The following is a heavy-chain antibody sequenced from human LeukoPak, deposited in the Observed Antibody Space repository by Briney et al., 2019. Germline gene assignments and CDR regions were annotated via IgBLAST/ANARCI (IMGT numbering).Heavy chain of an antibody. Sequence: SQTLSLTCTVSGASIRSGDYYWSWIRQPPGKGLEWIGYIYDSGSTYYNPSLKSRITISVDASENRFSLKLSSVTATDTAVYYCARDCSGGSCYGAFDIWGQGTMVTVSS. V-gene: IGHV4-30-4*01. J-gene: IGHJ3*02. D-gene: IGHD2-15*01. CDR3: ARDCSGGSCYGAFDI. CDR2: IYDSGST. CDR1: GASIRSGDYY.